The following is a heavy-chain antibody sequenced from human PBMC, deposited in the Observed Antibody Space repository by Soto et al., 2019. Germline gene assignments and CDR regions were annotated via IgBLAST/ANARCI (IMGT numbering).Heavy chain of an antibody. J-gene: IGHJ3*02. CDR2: ISAYNGNT. CDR1: GYTFTSYG. Sequence: QVQLVQSGAEVMKPGASVKVSCKASGYTFTSYGISWVRQAPGQGLEWMGWISAYNGNTNYAQKLQGRDTMTTDTTTRTAYMELRSPSSDDTAVYYCARAIVVVPAAIGMQDAFDIWGQGTMVTVSS. D-gene: IGHD2-2*01. CDR3: ARAIVVVPAAIGMQDAFDI. V-gene: IGHV1-18*01.